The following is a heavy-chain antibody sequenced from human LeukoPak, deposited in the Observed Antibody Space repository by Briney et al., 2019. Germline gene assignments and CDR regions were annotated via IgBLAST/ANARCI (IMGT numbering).Heavy chain of an antibody. Sequence: GESLKISCTGSGYSFNSYWIGWVRPIAGKVLELMGIIYPGDSDTRYSPSIQGQFTISADKSISTAYLQWSSLKASDTAMYYCARPGGVEMATILVYWGQGTLVTVSS. V-gene: IGHV5-51*01. J-gene: IGHJ4*02. CDR2: IYPGDSDT. CDR3: ARPGGVEMATILVY. D-gene: IGHD5-24*01. CDR1: GYSFNSYW.